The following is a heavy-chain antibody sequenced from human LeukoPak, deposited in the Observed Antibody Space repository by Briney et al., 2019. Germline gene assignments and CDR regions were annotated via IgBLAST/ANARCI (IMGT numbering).Heavy chain of an antibody. Sequence: ASVKVSCKASGFTFTSSAVQWVRQARGQRLEWIGWIVVGSGGTNYAQKFQGRVTMTRDTSISTAYMELSRLRSDDTAVYYCARGIAAAGTSNYWGQGTLVTVSS. CDR2: IVVGSGGT. J-gene: IGHJ4*02. CDR3: ARGIAAAGTSNY. CDR1: GFTFTSSA. V-gene: IGHV1-58*01. D-gene: IGHD6-13*01.